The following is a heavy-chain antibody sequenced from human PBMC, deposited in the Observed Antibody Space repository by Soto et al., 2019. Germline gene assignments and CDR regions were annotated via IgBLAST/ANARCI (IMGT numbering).Heavy chain of an antibody. CDR1: GYKFISHS. CDR2: ISAYNGNT. Sequence: QIQLVQSGGEVKKPGASVKVSCKSSGYKFISHSITWVRQAPGQGLEWMGRISAYNGNTNYAQKLQGRVTMTTDTSTNTAYMELRSLRSDDTAVYYCARGAFCGGAPGCRDMDVWGQGTTVPVSS. J-gene: IGHJ6*02. CDR3: ARGAFCGGAPGCRDMDV. D-gene: IGHD2-21*01. V-gene: IGHV1-18*01.